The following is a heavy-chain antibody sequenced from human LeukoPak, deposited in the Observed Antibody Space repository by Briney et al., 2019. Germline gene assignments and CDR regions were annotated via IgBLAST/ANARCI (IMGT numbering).Heavy chain of an antibody. V-gene: IGHV3-7*01. CDR2: IKQDGSEK. D-gene: IGHD3-22*01. J-gene: IGHJ4*02. CDR1: GFTFSSYW. CDR3: ARANSIYYDSSGLDY. Sequence: GGSLRLSCAASGFTFSSYWMSWVRQAPGKGLEWVANIKQDGSEKYYVDSVKGRFTISRDNAKNSLYLQMNSLRAEDTAVYYCARANSIYYDSSGLDYWGQGTLVTVSS.